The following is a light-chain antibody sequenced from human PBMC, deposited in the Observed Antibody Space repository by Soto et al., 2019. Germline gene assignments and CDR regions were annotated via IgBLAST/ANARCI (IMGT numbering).Light chain of an antibody. CDR3: QQHANWSLT. CDR1: QSVGNT. J-gene: IGKJ4*01. Sequence: EIVLSESPAALSFSPGERATLSCRATQSVGNTFAWCHQKHAQAPGLLIYEAATRATGIPPRFSGSGSATDYTPTISSLEPEEFAVYYCQQHANWSLTFGGGTKVDIK. CDR2: EAA. V-gene: IGKV3-11*01.